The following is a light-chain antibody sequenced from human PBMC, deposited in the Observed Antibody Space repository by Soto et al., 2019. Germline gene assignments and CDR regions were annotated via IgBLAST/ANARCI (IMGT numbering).Light chain of an antibody. CDR2: GAS. J-gene: IGKJ1*01. CDR1: HSIIYT. CDR3: QQYNNWPWT. V-gene: IGKV3-15*01. Sequence: TLSLSPGGRATLCCRASHSIIYTLAWYHQKPGQAPRLLIHGASTRATGFPGRFSGSGSGTDFTLTISSLQSEDFAVYYCQQYNNWPWTFGQGTKVDIK.